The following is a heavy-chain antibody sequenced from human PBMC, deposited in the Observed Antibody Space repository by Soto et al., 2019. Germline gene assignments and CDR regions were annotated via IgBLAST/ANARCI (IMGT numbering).Heavy chain of an antibody. CDR2: TYYRSKWYN. CDR1: GDSVSSNSAA. V-gene: IGHV6-1*01. J-gene: IGHJ4*02. Sequence: PSQTLSFTCAISGDSVSSNSAAWNWIRQSPSRGLEWLGRTYYRSKWYNDYAVSVKSRITINPDTSKNQFSLQLNSVTPEDTAVYYCARELPDIVVVPAATFDYWGQGTLVTVSS. D-gene: IGHD2-2*01. CDR3: ARELPDIVVVPAATFDY.